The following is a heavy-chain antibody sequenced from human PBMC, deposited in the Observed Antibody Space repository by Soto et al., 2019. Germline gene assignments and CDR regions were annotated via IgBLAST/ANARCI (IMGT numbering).Heavy chain of an antibody. V-gene: IGHV4-34*01. CDR3: ARGQVDSAVVAATARDYYMDV. CDR1: GGSFSGYY. D-gene: IGHD2-15*01. Sequence: SETLSLTCAVYGGSFSGYYWSWIRQPPGKGLEWIGEINHRGSTNYNPSLKSRVTISVDTSKNQFSLKLSSVTAADTAVYYCARGQVDSAVVAATARDYYMDVWGKGTTVTVSS. J-gene: IGHJ6*03. CDR2: INHRGST.